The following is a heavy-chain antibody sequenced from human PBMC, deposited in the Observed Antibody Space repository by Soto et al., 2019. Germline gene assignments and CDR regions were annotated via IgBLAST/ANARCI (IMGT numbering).Heavy chain of an antibody. CDR1: GGSITTYY. CDR2: IYTSGST. Sequence: PSETLSLTCTVSGGSITTYYWSWIRQPAGKGLEWIGRIYTSGSTNYNPSLKSRVTMSVDTSKNQFSLKLSSVTAADTAVYYCARRTPIAAAYPFDYWGQGTMVTVYS. V-gene: IGHV4-4*07. CDR3: ARRTPIAAAYPFDY. D-gene: IGHD6-13*01. J-gene: IGHJ4*02.